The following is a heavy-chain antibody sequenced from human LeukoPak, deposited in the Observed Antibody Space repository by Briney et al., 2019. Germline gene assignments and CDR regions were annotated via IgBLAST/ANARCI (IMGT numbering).Heavy chain of an antibody. CDR3: AREYPDDGDGWGY. D-gene: IGHD3-10*01. CDR2: ISSSGSTI. V-gene: IGHV3-48*03. CDR1: GFTFSSYE. J-gene: IGHJ4*02. Sequence: GGSLRLSCAASGFTFSSYEMNWVRQAPGKGLEWVSYISSSGSTIYYADSVKGRFTISRDNAKNSVYLQMNSLRGEDTAVYYCAREYPDDGDGWGYWGQGTLVTVSS.